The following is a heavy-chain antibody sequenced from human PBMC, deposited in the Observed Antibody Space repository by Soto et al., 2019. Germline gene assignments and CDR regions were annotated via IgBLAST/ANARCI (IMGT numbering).Heavy chain of an antibody. V-gene: IGHV4-34*01. Sequence: PSETLSLTCAVYGGSFSGYYWSWIRQPPGKGLEWIGEINHSGSTNYNPSLKRRVTISVDTSKNQFSLKLSSVTAADTAVYYCAREGSLLWFGDHPRWFDPWGQGTLVTVSS. CDR3: AREGSLLWFGDHPRWFDP. D-gene: IGHD3-10*01. J-gene: IGHJ5*02. CDR2: INHSGST. CDR1: GGSFSGYY.